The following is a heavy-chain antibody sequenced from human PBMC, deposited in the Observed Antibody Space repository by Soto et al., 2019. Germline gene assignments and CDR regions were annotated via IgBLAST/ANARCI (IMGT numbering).Heavy chain of an antibody. CDR1: GFTVSSNY. D-gene: IGHD6-19*01. CDR3: ARFRIAVAMWYYYYYGMDV. CDR2: IYSGGST. Sequence: PGGSLRLSCAASGFTVSSNYMSWVRQAPGKGLEWVSVIYSGGSTYYADSVKGRFTISRDNSKNTLYLQMNSLRAEDTAVYYCARFRIAVAMWYYYYYGMDVGGQGATVTV. V-gene: IGHV3-66*01. J-gene: IGHJ6*01.